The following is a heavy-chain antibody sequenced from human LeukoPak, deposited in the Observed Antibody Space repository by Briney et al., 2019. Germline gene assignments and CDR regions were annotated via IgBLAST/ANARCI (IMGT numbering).Heavy chain of an antibody. D-gene: IGHD6-13*01. CDR2: ISYDGYDN. CDR1: GFTFNEYA. Sequence: GGSLRLSCAASGFTFNEYAMYWVRQTPGKGLEWVALISYDGYDNSYADSVRGRFTISRDNSKNTLYLQMDSLRSEDTALYYCARDEHHLVQGYYFDYWGQGTLVTVSS. V-gene: IGHV3-30-3*01. CDR3: ARDEHHLVQGYYFDY. J-gene: IGHJ4*02.